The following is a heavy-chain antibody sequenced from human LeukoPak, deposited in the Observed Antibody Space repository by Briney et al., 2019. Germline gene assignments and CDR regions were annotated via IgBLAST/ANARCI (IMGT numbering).Heavy chain of an antibody. CDR1: GFTFSDNG. CDR2: IQNHRTPN. Sequence: GRYLRFSCAASGFTFSDNGIHWLRQAPGKGLEWVAFIQNHRTPNYYADAVRGRFTISTDNSKKTCYLQMDSLRVEDTDECSRAREASTEMIGGMDVRGQGTTVTVTS. V-gene: IGHV3-33*01. J-gene: IGHJ6*02. CDR3: AREASTEMIGGMDV. D-gene: IGHD2-21*01.